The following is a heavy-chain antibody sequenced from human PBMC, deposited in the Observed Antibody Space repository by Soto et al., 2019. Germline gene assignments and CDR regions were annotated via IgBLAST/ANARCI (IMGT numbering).Heavy chain of an antibody. V-gene: IGHV4-59*01. Sequence: LSETLSLTCTVSGGSISSYYWSWIRQPPGKGLEWIGYIYYSGSTNYNPSLKSRVTISVDTSKNQFSLKLSSVTAADTAGYYCARVWGGAFDIWGQGTMVTVSS. CDR1: GGSISSYY. CDR2: IYYSGST. J-gene: IGHJ3*02. CDR3: ARVWGGAFDI. D-gene: IGHD3-10*01.